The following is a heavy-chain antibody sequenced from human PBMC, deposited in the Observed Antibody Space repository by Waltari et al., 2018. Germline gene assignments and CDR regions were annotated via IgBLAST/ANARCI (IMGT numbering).Heavy chain of an antibody. CDR3: ARGHTGYYDSRGFYAFDY. CDR2: ISAYNGDT. V-gene: IGHV1-18*01. D-gene: IGHD3-22*01. Sequence: QVQLVQSGAEVKKPGASVKVYCKASGYTFASYGISWVRQAPGQGLEWMGWISAYNGDTNYVQKIQGRVTMTTDTSTSTAYMELRSLRSDDTAVYYCARGHTGYYDSRGFYAFDYWGQGTLVTVSS. J-gene: IGHJ4*02. CDR1: GYTFASYG.